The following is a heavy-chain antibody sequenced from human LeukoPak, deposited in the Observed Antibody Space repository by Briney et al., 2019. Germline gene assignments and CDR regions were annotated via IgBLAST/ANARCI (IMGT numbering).Heavy chain of an antibody. Sequence: SVKVSCKASGGTFSSYAISWVRQAPGQGPEWMGGIIPIFGTANYAQKFQGRVTITADESTSTAYMELSSLRSEDTAVYYCARGGIQLSPLDYWGQGTLVTVSS. D-gene: IGHD5-18*01. J-gene: IGHJ4*02. CDR1: GGTFSSYA. CDR3: ARGGIQLSPLDY. CDR2: IIPIFGTA. V-gene: IGHV1-69*01.